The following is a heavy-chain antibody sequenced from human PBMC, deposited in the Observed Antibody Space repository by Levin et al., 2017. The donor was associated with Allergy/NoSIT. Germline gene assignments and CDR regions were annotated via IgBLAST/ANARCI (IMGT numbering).Heavy chain of an antibody. CDR1: GFIFSSKV. Sequence: PAGGSLRLSCAGSGFIFSSKVMHWVRQAPGKGLEWLLGISSDGTIRYYTDSGKGRFTISRDNSNNTLYLEMNGLTPEDTALYYCAREAYAPGGGESGFDYWGQGTLVTVSS. V-gene: IGHV3-30-3*01. D-gene: IGHD3-16*01. J-gene: IGHJ4*02. CDR3: AREAYAPGGGESGFDY. CDR2: ISSDGTIR.